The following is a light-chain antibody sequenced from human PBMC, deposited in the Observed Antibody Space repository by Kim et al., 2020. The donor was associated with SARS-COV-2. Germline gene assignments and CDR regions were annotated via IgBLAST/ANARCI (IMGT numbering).Light chain of an antibody. CDR3: QKYGNSPWT. J-gene: IGKJ1*01. CDR2: GAS. CDR1: QSVSSNY. Sequence: EIVLTQSPGTLSLSPGERATLSCRTSQSVSSNYLAWYQQKPGQAPRLLINGASSRVTGIPDRFSGSGSGTDFTLTISRLEPEDFAVYYCQKYGNSPWTFGQGTKV. V-gene: IGKV3-20*01.